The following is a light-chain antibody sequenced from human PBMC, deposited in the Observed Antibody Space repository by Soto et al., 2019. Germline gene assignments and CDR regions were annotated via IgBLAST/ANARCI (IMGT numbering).Light chain of an antibody. V-gene: IGKV3-20*01. Sequence: EIVWSQSPCSLSLSPGDRATLSCGASESIGDYLAWYQQRPGQAPRLLIYAASRRASGTPHRFSGSGSERAFTLAISGLEPADFGVHYCQQYVTSPSITFAQGTRLEIK. CDR1: ESIGDY. CDR2: AAS. J-gene: IGKJ5*01. CDR3: QQYVTSPSIT.